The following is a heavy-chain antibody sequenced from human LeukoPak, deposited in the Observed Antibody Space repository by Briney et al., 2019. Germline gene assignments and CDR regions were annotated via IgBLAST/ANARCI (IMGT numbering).Heavy chain of an antibody. D-gene: IGHD6-19*01. CDR1: GYSFIGYY. J-gene: IGHJ4*02. CDR2: INPASGGT. V-gene: IGHV1-2*06. CDR3: ARGKTGSGWYFPDY. Sequence: ASVKVSCKASGYSFIGYYMHWVRQAPGQGLEWMGRINPASGGTISAQKFQGRVTMTRDTSISTFYMELSSLSSDDSAVYYCARGKTGSGWYFPDYWGQGTLVTVSS.